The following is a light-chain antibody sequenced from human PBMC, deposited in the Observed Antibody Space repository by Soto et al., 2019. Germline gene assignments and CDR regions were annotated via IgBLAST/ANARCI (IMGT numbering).Light chain of an antibody. J-gene: IGLJ1*01. CDR2: DVS. CDR3: NSYTTSSTYV. V-gene: IGLV2-14*01. CDR1: SSDVGGYNY. Sequence: QSALTQPASVSGSPGQSITISCTGTSSDVGGYNYVSWYQQHPGKAPKLMMYDVSNRPSGVSNRFSGSTSGNTASLTISGLQAEDEPDYYCNSYTTSSTYVFGTGTKLTAL.